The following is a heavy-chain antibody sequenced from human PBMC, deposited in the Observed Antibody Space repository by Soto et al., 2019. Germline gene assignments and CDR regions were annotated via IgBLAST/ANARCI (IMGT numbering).Heavy chain of an antibody. J-gene: IGHJ3*02. V-gene: IGHV1-69*06. Sequence: SVKVSCKASGGTFSSYAISWVRQAPGQGLEWMRGIIPIFGTANYAQKFQGRVTITADKSTSTAYMELSSLRSEDTAVYYCARNRNYYDSSGYSGGAFDIWGQGTMVTVSS. D-gene: IGHD3-22*01. CDR3: ARNRNYYDSSGYSGGAFDI. CDR2: IIPIFGTA. CDR1: GGTFSSYA.